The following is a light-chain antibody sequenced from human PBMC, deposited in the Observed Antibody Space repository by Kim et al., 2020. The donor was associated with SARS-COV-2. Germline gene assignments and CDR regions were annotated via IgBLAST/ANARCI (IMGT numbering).Light chain of an antibody. V-gene: IGKV3-15*01. CDR1: QSVSNN. CDR3: QQYNNWPLPT. CDR2: GAS. J-gene: IGKJ1*01. Sequence: SPVEGATLSCRASQSVSNNLAWYQQKPGQAPRLLIYGASTRATGIPDRISGSGSGTEFTLTISSLQSEDFAVYYCQQYNNWPLPTFGQGTKVDIK.